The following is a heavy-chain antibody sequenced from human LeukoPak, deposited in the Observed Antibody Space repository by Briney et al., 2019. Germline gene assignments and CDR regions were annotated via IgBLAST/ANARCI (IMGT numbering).Heavy chain of an antibody. Sequence: GGSLRLSCAASGFTFSSYSMNWVRQAPGKGLEWVSSTSSSSSYIYYADSVKGRFTISRDNAKNSLYLQMNSLRAEDTAVYYCAREDSSGWSRTFDYWGQGTLVTVSS. CDR1: GFTFSSYS. CDR2: TSSSSSYI. D-gene: IGHD6-19*01. CDR3: AREDSSGWSRTFDY. J-gene: IGHJ4*02. V-gene: IGHV3-21*01.